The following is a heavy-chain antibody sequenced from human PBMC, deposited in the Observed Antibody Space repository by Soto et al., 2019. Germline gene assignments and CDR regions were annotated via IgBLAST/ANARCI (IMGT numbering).Heavy chain of an antibody. CDR3: AKVSQQLSHYYYYYGMDV. Sequence: QVQLVESGGGVIQPGRSLRLSCAASGFTFSTDGMHWVRQAPGKGLEWVAVISYDGSNKYYADSVKGRCTISRDNSKSTLYLQMNSLRAEDTAVYYCAKVSQQLSHYYYYYGMDVWGRGSTVAVSS. D-gene: IGHD6-13*01. CDR1: GFTFSTDG. V-gene: IGHV3-30*18. CDR2: ISYDGSNK. J-gene: IGHJ6*02.